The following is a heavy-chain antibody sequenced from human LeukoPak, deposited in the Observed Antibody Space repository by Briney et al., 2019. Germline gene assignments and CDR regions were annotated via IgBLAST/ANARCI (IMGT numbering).Heavy chain of an antibody. V-gene: IGHV4-59*01. CDR2: IYYSGST. D-gene: IGHD2-2*01. J-gene: IGHJ5*02. CDR3: ARASLCSSTSCYSGDWFDP. CDR1: GGSISSYY. Sequence: PSETLSLTCTVSGGSISSYYWSWIRQPPGKGLEWIGDIYYSGSTNYNPSLKSRVTISVDTSKNQFSLKLSSVTAADTAVYYCARASLCSSTSCYSGDWFDPWGQGTLVTVPS.